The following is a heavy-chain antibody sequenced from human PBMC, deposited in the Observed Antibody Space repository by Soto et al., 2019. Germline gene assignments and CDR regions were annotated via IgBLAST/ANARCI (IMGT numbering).Heavy chain of an antibody. CDR2: ISGSGGST. Sequence: PGGSLRLSCAASGFTFSSYSISWVRQAPWKGLEWVSAISGSGGSTYYADSVKGRFTISRDNSKNTLYLQMNSLRAEDTAVYYCAKDLNAGSYYYYYGMDVWGQGTTVTVSS. D-gene: IGHD1-26*01. CDR3: AKDLNAGSYYYYYGMDV. J-gene: IGHJ6*02. V-gene: IGHV3-23*01. CDR1: GFTFSSYS.